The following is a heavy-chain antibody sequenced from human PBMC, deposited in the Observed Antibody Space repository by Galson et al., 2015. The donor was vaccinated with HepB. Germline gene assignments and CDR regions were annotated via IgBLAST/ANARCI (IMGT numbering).Heavy chain of an antibody. J-gene: IGHJ6*02. Sequence: SLRLSCATSGFSFNYAWMTWVRQAPGKGLEWVGRIKSETDGRATEYAAPVKGRFTISRDDSKNTVFLQMHSLKTEDTAVYYCIPSIAIKEASGMDGWGQGTTVTISS. D-gene: IGHD2/OR15-2a*01. CDR3: IPSIAIKEASGMDG. CDR1: GFSFNYAW. V-gene: IGHV3-15*01. CDR2: IKSETDGRAT.